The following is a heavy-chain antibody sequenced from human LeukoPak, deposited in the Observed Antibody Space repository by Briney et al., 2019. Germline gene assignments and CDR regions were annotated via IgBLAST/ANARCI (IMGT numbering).Heavy chain of an antibody. CDR1: GASVGSSSYY. D-gene: IGHD3-16*02. CDR3: ASHYIWGSYRYIDN. Sequence: PSETLSLTCTVSGASVGSSSYYWGWIRQTPERGLEWIVSMYYNGAIYYNPSLRSRVSISTDMAKNLFSLKLSSVTAADTAVYYRASHYIWGSYRYIDNWGQGTLVTVSS. J-gene: IGHJ4*02. V-gene: IGHV4-39*02. CDR2: MYYNGAI.